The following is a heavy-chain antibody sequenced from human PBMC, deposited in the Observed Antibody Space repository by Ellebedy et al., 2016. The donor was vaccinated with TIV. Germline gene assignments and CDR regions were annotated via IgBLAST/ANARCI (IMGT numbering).Heavy chain of an antibody. Sequence: GGSLRLSCEASGIIVSDYFMNWVRQAPGKGPEWVSFISGWTGTSTTIYYADSVKGRFTISRDNAKNSLYLQMNSLRDEDTAVYYCTRGRGSSSWLGNYWGQGALVTVSS. CDR3: TRGRGSSSWLGNY. CDR1: GIIVSDYF. V-gene: IGHV3-48*02. D-gene: IGHD6-13*01. CDR2: ISGWTGTSTTI. J-gene: IGHJ4*02.